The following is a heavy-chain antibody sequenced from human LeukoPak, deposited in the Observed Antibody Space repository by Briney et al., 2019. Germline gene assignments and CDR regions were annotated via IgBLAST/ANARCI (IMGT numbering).Heavy chain of an antibody. J-gene: IGHJ4*02. CDR2: IWYDGSNK. Sequence: GGSLRLSCAASGFTFSSYGMHWVRQAPGKGLEWVAVIWYDGSNKYYADSVKGRFTISRDNSKNTLYLRMNSLRAEDTAVYYCAKEAYIEMATITPDYWGQGTLVTVSS. CDR3: AKEAYIEMATITPDY. V-gene: IGHV3-33*06. D-gene: IGHD5-24*01. CDR1: GFTFSSYG.